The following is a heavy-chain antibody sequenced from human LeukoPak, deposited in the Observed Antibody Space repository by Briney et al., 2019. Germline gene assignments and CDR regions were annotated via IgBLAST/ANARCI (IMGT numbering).Heavy chain of an antibody. J-gene: IGHJ4*02. D-gene: IGHD1-26*01. CDR2: LYYSGST. CDR3: ARGYGGSYLREFDY. CDR1: GGSISSYY. Sequence: SETLSLTCTVSGGSISSYYWSWIRQPPGKGLEWIGYLYYSGSTNYNPSLKSRVTISVDTSKNQFSLKLSSVTAADTAVYYCARGYGGSYLREFDYWGQGTLVTVSS. V-gene: IGHV4-59*12.